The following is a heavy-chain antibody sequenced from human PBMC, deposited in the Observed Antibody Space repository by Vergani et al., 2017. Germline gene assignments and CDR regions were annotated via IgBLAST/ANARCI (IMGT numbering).Heavy chain of an antibody. CDR2: ISYDGSNK. CDR3: ARPIVVVVAAHGMDV. Sequence: QVQLVESGGGVVQPGRSLRLSCAASGFTFSSYAMHWVRQAPGKGLEWVAVISYDGSNKYYADSVKGRFTISRDNSKNTLYLQMNSLRAEDTAVYYCARPIVVVVAAHGMDVWGQGTTVTVSS. V-gene: IGHV3-30-3*01. D-gene: IGHD2-15*01. J-gene: IGHJ6*02. CDR1: GFTFSSYA.